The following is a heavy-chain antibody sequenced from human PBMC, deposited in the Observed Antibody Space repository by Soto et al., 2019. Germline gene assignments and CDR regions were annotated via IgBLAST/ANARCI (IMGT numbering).Heavy chain of an antibody. CDR2: IYYSGST. D-gene: IGHD3-3*01. CDR3: ARGRDYDFWSGSNWFDP. Sequence: SETLSLTCTVSGGSISSGGYYWSWIRQHPGKGLEWIGYIYYSGSTYYNPSLKSRVTISVDTSKNQFSLKLSSVTAADTAVYYCARGRDYDFWSGSNWFDPWGQGTLVTVSS. V-gene: IGHV4-31*03. J-gene: IGHJ5*02. CDR1: GGSISSGGYY.